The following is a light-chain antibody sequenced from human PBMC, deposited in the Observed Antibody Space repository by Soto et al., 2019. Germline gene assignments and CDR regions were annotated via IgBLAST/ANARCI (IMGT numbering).Light chain of an antibody. J-gene: IGKJ1*01. CDR1: LSVASNY. V-gene: IGKV3-20*01. CDR2: AAS. CDR3: QQYGSAPWT. Sequence: EIVLTQSPGTLPLSPGERATLSCRASLSVASNYVAWYQQKPGQAPRLLIYAASGRATGIPDRFSGSGSGTVFTLTISRLEPEDFAVYYCQQYGSAPWTFAQGTKVEIK.